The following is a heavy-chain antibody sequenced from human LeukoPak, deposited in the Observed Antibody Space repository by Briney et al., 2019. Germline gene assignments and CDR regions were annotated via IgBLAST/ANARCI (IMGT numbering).Heavy chain of an antibody. J-gene: IGHJ4*02. CDR1: GYTFTEYP. CDR3: ARGAKVGATFDY. D-gene: IGHD1-26*01. V-gene: IGHV1-2*02. CDR2: INPHSGAT. Sequence: ASVKVSCKASGYTFTEYPMHWERQAPGQGPQWMGDINPHSGATNYAQTFQGRVTMTLDTSINTAYMDLIRLKIDDTAIYFCARGAKVGATFDYWGQGTLLTVSS.